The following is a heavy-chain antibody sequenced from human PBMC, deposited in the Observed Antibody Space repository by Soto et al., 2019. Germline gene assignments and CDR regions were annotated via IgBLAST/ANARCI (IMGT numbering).Heavy chain of an antibody. V-gene: IGHV3-21*01. Sequence: GGSLRLSCAASGFTFSSYSMNWVRQAPGKGLEWVSSISSSSSYIYYADSVKGRFTISRDNAKNSLYLQMNSLRAEDTAVYYCASIVYSGYDPVYWGQGTLVTVSS. J-gene: IGHJ4*02. CDR2: ISSSSSYI. CDR3: ASIVYSGYDPVY. D-gene: IGHD5-12*01. CDR1: GFTFSSYS.